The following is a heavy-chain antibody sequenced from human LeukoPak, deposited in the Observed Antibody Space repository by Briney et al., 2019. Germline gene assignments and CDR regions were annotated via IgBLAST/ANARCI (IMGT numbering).Heavy chain of an antibody. D-gene: IGHD6-19*01. CDR1: GYTFTSYG. CDR2: ISAYNGNT. J-gene: IGHJ4*02. V-gene: IGHV1-18*01. CDR3: ARGYSSGWYKVGFDY. Sequence: ASVKVSCKASGYTFTSYGISWVRQAPGQGLEWMGWISAYNGNTNYAQKLQGRVTMTTDTPTSTAYMELRSLRSDDTAVYYCARGYSSGWYKVGFDYWGQGTLVTVSS.